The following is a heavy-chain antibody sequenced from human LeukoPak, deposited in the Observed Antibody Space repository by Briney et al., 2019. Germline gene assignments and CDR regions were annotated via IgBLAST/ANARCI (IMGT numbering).Heavy chain of an antibody. CDR3: AELGITMIGGV. D-gene: IGHD3-10*02. CDR1: GFTFSSYE. V-gene: IGHV3-48*03. J-gene: IGHJ6*04. CDR2: ISSSGSTI. Sequence: GGSLRLSCAASGFTFSSYEMNWVRQTPGKGLEWVSYISSSGSTIYYADSVKGRFTISRNNAKNSLYLQMNGLRAEDTAVYYCAELGITMIGGVWGKGTTVTIPS.